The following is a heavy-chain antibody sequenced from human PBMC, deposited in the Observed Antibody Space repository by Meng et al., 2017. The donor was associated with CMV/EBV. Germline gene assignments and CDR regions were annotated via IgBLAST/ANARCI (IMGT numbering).Heavy chain of an antibody. CDR2: IIPIFGTA. CDR1: GGTFSSYA. D-gene: IGHD1-26*01. CDR3: ASTVPLLRKWELQGGDAFDI. J-gene: IGHJ3*02. V-gene: IGHV1-69*05. Sequence: SVKVSCKASGGTFSSYAISWVRQAPGQGLEWTGGIIPIFGTANYAQKFQGRVTITTDESTSTAYMELSSLRSEDTAVYYCASTVPLLRKWELQGGDAFDIWGQGTMVTVSS.